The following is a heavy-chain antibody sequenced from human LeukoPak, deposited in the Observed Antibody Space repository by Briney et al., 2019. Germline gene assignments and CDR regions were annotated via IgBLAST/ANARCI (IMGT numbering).Heavy chain of an antibody. D-gene: IGHD4-23*01. J-gene: IGHJ4*02. CDR2: IYSGGNT. CDR1: GFTVSSNY. Sequence: GGSLRLSCAVSGFTVSSNYMSWVRQAPGKGLEWVSIIYSGGNTFYADSVKGRFTISRDNSKNTLYLQMNSLRAEDTAVYYCARLEGGGYFDYWGQGTLVTVSS. CDR3: ARLEGGGYFDY. V-gene: IGHV3-53*01.